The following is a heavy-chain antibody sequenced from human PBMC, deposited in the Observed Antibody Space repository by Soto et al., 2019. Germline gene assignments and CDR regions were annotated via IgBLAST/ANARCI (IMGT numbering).Heavy chain of an antibody. Sequence: GGSLRLSCAASGFTFSSYSMNWVRQAPGKGLEWVSYISGSNSHIYYADSVKGRFTISRDNAKNSLYLQMNSLRDEDTAVYYCARGSGQWLASDAFDIWGQGTMVTVSS. D-gene: IGHD6-19*01. V-gene: IGHV3-48*02. CDR3: ARGSGQWLASDAFDI. J-gene: IGHJ3*02. CDR1: GFTFSSYS. CDR2: ISGSNSHI.